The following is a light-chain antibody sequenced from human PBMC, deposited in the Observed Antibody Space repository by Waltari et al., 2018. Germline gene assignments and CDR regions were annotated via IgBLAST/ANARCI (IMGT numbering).Light chain of an antibody. Sequence: QSVLTQPPSVSWDPGQRVTISCSARTANIGAPYDVTWYKQHPGTAPKLLIFANVHRPSGVPDRFSGSKSGTSASLAITGLQAEDEADYYCQSYDRRLEVIFGGGTKLAVL. V-gene: IGLV1-40*01. J-gene: IGLJ2*01. CDR2: ANV. CDR1: TANIGAPYD. CDR3: QSYDRRLEVI.